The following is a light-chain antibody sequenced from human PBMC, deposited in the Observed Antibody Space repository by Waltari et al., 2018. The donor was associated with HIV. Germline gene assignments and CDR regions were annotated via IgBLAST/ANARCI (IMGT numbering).Light chain of an antibody. Sequence: DVQMTQSPSPLSASVGDRVTVTCRASQNIGHFLNWYQQKPGKAPKLLIYAVSNLQSDVPSRFSGSGSGPEFTLTISSLQPEDSATYYCQQSYNTPRTFGQGTKVEIK. V-gene: IGKV1-39*01. CDR1: QNIGHF. CDR2: AVS. CDR3: QQSYNTPRT. J-gene: IGKJ2*01.